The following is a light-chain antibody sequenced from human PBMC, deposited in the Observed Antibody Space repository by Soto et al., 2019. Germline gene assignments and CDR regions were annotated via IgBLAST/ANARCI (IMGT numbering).Light chain of an antibody. CDR3: QQLNTFPPFFT. CDR1: QGIRSY. V-gene: IGKV1-9*01. CDR2: GAS. J-gene: IGKJ3*01. Sequence: DIQLTHSPSFLSASVGDRFTITCRASQGIRSYLAWYQQRPGKAPELLIYGASTLRPGGASRFSGSGSGTEFTLTISSLQPEDFATYFCQQLNTFPPFFTFGPGTKVDIK.